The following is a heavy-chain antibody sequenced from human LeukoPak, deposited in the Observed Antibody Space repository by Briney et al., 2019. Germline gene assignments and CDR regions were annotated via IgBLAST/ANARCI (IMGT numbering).Heavy chain of an antibody. J-gene: IGHJ4*02. CDR2: IYTSGST. CDR1: GGSFSGYY. CDR3: ARGEAVANSFDY. Sequence: PSETLSLTCTVSGGSFSGYYWTWIRQPPGKGLEWIGRIYTSGSTDYNPSLKSRVTMSVDTSKNQFSLKLSSVTAADTAMYYCARGEAVANSFDYWGQGTLVIVSS. D-gene: IGHD6-19*01. V-gene: IGHV4-4*07.